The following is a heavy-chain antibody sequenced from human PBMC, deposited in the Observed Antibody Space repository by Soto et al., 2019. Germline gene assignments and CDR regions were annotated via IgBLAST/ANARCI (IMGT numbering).Heavy chain of an antibody. D-gene: IGHD4-17*01. Sequence: SETLSLTFAVYGGSFSGYYWSWIRQPPGKWLEWSGEIDHSGGTXXXPSLKCRVXISVDTSKNQFXLKLSXFTSAGTAVYYCARGVDYVLAGWGQGTLVTDSS. CDR1: GGSFSGYY. CDR2: IDHSGGT. J-gene: IGHJ4*02. V-gene: IGHV4-34*01. CDR3: ARGVDYVLAG.